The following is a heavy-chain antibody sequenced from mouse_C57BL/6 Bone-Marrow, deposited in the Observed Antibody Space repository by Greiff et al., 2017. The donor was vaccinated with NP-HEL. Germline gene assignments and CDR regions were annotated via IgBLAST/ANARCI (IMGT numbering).Heavy chain of an antibody. J-gene: IGHJ4*01. CDR2: IDPNSGGT. V-gene: IGHV1-72*01. Sequence: QVHVKQPGAELVKPGASVKLSCKASGYTFTSYWMHWVKQRPGRGLEWIGRIDPNSGGTKYNEKFKSKATLTVDKPSSIAYMQLSSLTSEDSAVYYCARSPFRPLAMDYWGQGTSVTVSS. CDR3: ARSPFRPLAMDY. CDR1: GYTFTSYW.